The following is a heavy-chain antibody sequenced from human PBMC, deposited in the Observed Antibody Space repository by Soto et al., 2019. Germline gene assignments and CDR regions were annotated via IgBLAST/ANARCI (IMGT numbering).Heavy chain of an antibody. CDR3: ASNMNQGLVVYAFDI. J-gene: IGHJ3*02. D-gene: IGHD1-20*01. CDR2: IDPSDSYT. V-gene: IGHV5-10-1*01. CDR1: GCSFINYW. Sequence: PXESLKLSCKCSGCSFINYWISLVLEMPGKGLEWMGRIDPSDSYTNYSPSFQGHVTISADKSISTAYLQWSSLKASDTAMYYCASNMNQGLVVYAFDIWGQATMVTVSS.